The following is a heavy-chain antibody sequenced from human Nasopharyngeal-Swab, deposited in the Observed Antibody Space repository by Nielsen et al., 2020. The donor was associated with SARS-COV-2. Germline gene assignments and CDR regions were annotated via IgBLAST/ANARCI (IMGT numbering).Heavy chain of an antibody. CDR1: GYTFTGYY. V-gene: IGHV1-2*02. J-gene: IGHJ3*02. CDR3: ARVQLWLKAFDI. CDR2: TNPNSGGT. D-gene: IGHD5-18*01. Sequence: ASVKVSCKASGYTFTGYYMHWVRQAPGQGLEWMGWTNPNSGGTNYAQKFQGRVTMTRDTSISTAYMELSRLRSDDTAVYYCARVQLWLKAFDIWGQGTMVTVSS.